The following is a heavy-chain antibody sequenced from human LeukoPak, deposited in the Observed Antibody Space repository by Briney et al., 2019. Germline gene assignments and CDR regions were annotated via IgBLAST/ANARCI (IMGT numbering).Heavy chain of an antibody. CDR1: GFTFSSYW. CDR2: IKQDGSEK. CDR3: ARDGSFYYDSSGYYFDY. V-gene: IGHV3-7*01. Sequence: GGSLRLSCEASGFTFSSYWMSWVRQAPGKGLEWVANIKQDGSEKYYVDSVKGRFTISRDNAKNSLYLQMNSLRAEDTAVYYCARDGSFYYDSSGYYFDYWGQGTLVTVSS. J-gene: IGHJ4*02. D-gene: IGHD3-22*01.